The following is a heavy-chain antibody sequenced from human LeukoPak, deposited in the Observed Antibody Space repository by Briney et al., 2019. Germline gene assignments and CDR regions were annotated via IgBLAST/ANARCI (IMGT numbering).Heavy chain of an antibody. D-gene: IGHD2-2*02. V-gene: IGHV4-4*07. CDR1: GGSISSYY. J-gene: IGHJ4*02. CDR3: ARDSRYCSSTSCYRPFDY. CDR2: IYTSGST. Sequence: SETLSLTCTVSGGSISSYYWSWIRQPAGKGLEWIGRIYTSGSTNYNPSLKSRVTMSVDTSKNQFSLKLSSVTAADTAVYYCARDSRYCSSTSCYRPFDYWGQGTLVTVPS.